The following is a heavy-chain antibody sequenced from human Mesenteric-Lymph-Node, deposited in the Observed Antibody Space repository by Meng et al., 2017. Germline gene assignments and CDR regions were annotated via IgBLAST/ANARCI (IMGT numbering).Heavy chain of an antibody. CDR3: ARTNYGDYNWFDP. D-gene: IGHD4-17*01. CDR2: IYYSGST. J-gene: IGHJ5*02. V-gene: IGHV4-31*03. CDR1: GGSISSGGFY. Sequence: VPLQGHGPGLVNPSQPLALTCTVSGGSISSGGFYWSWIRQHPGKGLEWIGYIYYSGSTYYTPSLRSRVAISIDTSKNQFSLKLTSVTAADTAVYFCARTNYGDYNWFDPWGQGTLVTVSS.